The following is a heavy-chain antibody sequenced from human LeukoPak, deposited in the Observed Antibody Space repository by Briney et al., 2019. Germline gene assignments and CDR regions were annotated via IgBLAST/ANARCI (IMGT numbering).Heavy chain of an antibody. CDR3: ARDGRGIAAAGTECYYYYRDV. D-gene: IGHD6-13*01. V-gene: IGHV3-66*01. Sequence: GGSLRLSCPASGFTVSSNYMSWVRQAPGKGLEWVAVIYSGGSTYYADSVKGRFTISRDKSKNTLYLQMNSLRAGDTAVYYCARDGRGIAAAGTECYYYYRDVWGKGTTVTISS. J-gene: IGHJ6*03. CDR1: GFTVSSNY. CDR2: IYSGGST.